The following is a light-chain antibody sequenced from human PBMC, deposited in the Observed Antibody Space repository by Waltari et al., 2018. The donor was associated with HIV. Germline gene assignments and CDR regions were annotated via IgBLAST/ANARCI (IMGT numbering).Light chain of an antibody. CDR1: KSGSKR. V-gene: IGLV3-21*01. Sequence: SYVLPQSPSVSVATGKTARITCGGQKSGSKRVNGYQQQPGQAPVMVIYHDTDLPSWIPDRFSGSNSADTATLTIRRVEAGDEADYYCQVWDTNTDQYVIFGGGTNLAV. J-gene: IGLJ2*01. CDR3: QVWDTNTDQYVI. CDR2: HDT.